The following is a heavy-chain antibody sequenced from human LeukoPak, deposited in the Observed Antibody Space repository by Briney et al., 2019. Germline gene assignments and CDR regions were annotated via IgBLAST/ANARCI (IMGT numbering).Heavy chain of an antibody. CDR1: GGSISSYY. Sequence: PSETLSLTCTVSGGSISSYYWSWIRQPPGKGLEWIGYIYYSGSTNYNPSLKSRVTISIDTSKNQFSLKLSSVTAADTAVYYCARDRPMVCGGDPCGMDVWGQGTTVTVSS. V-gene: IGHV4-59*01. J-gene: IGHJ6*02. CDR3: ARDRPMVCGGDPCGMDV. D-gene: IGHD2-21*02. CDR2: IYYSGST.